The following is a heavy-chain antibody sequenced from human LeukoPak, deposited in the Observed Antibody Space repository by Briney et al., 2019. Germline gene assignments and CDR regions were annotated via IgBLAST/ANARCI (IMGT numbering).Heavy chain of an antibody. D-gene: IGHD3-22*01. CDR3: ARHSRDYYDSRGAFDI. CDR1: GYTFTNYG. CDR2: ISGYNGNT. J-gene: IGHJ3*02. V-gene: IGHV1-18*01. Sequence: ASVKVSCKASGYTFTNYGITWVRQAPGQGLEWMGWISGYNGNTNYAQKFQGRVTMTTDTSTSTAYMELRSLRSDDTAVYYCARHSRDYYDSRGAFDIWGQGTMVTVSS.